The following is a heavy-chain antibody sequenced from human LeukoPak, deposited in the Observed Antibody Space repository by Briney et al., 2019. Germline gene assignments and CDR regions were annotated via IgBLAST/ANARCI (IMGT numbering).Heavy chain of an antibody. J-gene: IGHJ6*02. CDR3: AKSARFCTNDVCYTNYYYGMDV. V-gene: IGHV3-30*18. CDR2: ISYDGSNK. Sequence: GSLRLSCAASGFTFSSHDMHWVRQAPGKGLEWVAVISYDGSNKYYADSVKGRFTISRDNSKNTLSLQMHSLRAEDTAVYYCAKSARFCTNDVCYTNYYYGMDVWGQGTTVTVSS. D-gene: IGHD2-8*01. CDR1: GFTFSSHD.